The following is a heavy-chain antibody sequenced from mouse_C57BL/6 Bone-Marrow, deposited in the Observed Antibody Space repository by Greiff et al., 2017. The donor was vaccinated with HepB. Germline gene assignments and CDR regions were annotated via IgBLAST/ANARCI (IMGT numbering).Heavy chain of an antibody. V-gene: IGHV1-53*01. D-gene: IGHD1-1*01. CDR3: ARKGYYYGSRGAYYYAMDD. J-gene: IGHJ4*01. Sequence: QVQLQQPGTELVKPGASVKLSCKASGYTFTSYWMHWVKQRPGQGLEWIGNINPSNGGTNYNEKFKSKATLTVDTSSSTAYMQLSSLTSEDSAVYYCARKGYYYGSRGAYYYAMDDWGQGTSVTVSS. CDR1: GYTFTSYW. CDR2: INPSNGGT.